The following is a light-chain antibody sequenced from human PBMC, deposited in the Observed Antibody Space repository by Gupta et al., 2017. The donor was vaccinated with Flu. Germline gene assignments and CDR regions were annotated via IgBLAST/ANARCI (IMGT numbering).Light chain of an antibody. CDR3: QQSDSTPLT. J-gene: IGKJ4*01. CDR1: QSISSY. Sequence: DIQITQSPSSLSASVGDRVTITCRASQSISSYLNWYQQKPGKAPKLLIYAASSVQSGVPSRFSGSGSGTDFTLTISRLQPEDFTIYYCQQSDSTPLTFGGGTKVEIK. V-gene: IGKV1-39*01. CDR2: AAS.